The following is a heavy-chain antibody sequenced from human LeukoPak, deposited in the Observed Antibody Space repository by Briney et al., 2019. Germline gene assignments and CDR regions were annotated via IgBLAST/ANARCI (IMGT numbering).Heavy chain of an antibody. CDR3: ARGSGYDYKFDY. V-gene: IGHV1-69*01. J-gene: IGHJ4*02. D-gene: IGHD5-12*01. Sequence: KFQGRVTITADESTSTAYMELSSLRSEDTAVYYCARGSGYDYKFDYWGQGTLVTVSS.